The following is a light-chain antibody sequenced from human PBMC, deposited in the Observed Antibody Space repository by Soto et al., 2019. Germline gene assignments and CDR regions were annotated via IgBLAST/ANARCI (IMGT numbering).Light chain of an antibody. Sequence: QSVLTQPASVSGSPGQSITISCTGSSDDIGTYEYISWHQHHPGKAPKLIIFGVYDRPSGVSDRFSGSKSGNTASLTIFGLQLEGEAVYYCSSYTSGSTLPWVFGTVNKVTV. J-gene: IGLJ1*01. V-gene: IGLV2-14*01. CDR2: GVY. CDR1: SDDIGTYEY. CDR3: SSYTSGSTLPWV.